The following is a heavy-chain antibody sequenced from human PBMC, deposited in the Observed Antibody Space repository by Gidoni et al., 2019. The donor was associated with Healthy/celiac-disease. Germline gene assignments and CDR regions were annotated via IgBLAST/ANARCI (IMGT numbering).Heavy chain of an antibody. CDR3: ARGAMVQGVIGWRPFDY. CDR1: GFTFGSYS. D-gene: IGHD3-10*01. Sequence: EVQLVESGGGLVKPGGSLRLSCAASGFTFGSYSMNWVRQAPGKGLELVSSISSSSSYIYYADSVKGRFTISRDNAKNSLYLQMNSLRAEDTAVYYCARGAMVQGVIGWRPFDYWGQGTLVTVSS. CDR2: ISSSSSYI. J-gene: IGHJ4*02. V-gene: IGHV3-21*01.